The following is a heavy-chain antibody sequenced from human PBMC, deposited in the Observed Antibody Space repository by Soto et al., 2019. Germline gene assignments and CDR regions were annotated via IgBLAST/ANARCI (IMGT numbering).Heavy chain of an antibody. D-gene: IGHD3-22*01. CDR1: GGTFDNYA. J-gene: IGHJ6*02. CDR3: ARTYHYDSLCKTYFDYFMDV. CDR2: IIPVLDSA. Sequence: QVQLVQSGAEVKQPGSSVKVSCKASGGTFDNYAITWVRQAPGQGLEWMAGIIPVLDSANYAEKFQDRVTITADVSTSTVDMEVGSLRSEDTAVYYCARTYHYDSLCKTYFDYFMDVWGQGTTVTVSS. V-gene: IGHV1-69*12.